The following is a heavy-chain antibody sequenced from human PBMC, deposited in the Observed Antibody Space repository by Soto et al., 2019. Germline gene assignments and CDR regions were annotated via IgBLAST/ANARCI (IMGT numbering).Heavy chain of an antibody. D-gene: IGHD2-2*01. CDR3: AREPPIVVVPAAHERPFDY. V-gene: IGHV1-69*04. J-gene: IGHJ4*02. CDR2: IIPILGIA. CDR1: GGTFSSYT. Sequence: SVKVSCKASGGTFSSYTISWVRQAPGQGLEWMGRIIPILGIANYAQKFQGRVTITADKSTSTAYMELSSLRSEDTAVYYCAREPPIVVVPAAHERPFDYWGQGTLVTVSS.